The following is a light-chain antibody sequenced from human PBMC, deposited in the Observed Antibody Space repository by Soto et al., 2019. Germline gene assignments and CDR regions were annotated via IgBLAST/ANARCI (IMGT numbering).Light chain of an antibody. CDR2: DAS. CDR1: QSVSSY. Sequence: EIGLTQSPATLSLSPGERATLSFRASQSVSSYLAWYQQKPGQAPRLLIYDASNRATGIPARFSGSGSGTDFTLTISSLEPEDFAVYYCQQRSNWPRTFGQGTKVDI. CDR3: QQRSNWPRT. J-gene: IGKJ1*01. V-gene: IGKV3-11*01.